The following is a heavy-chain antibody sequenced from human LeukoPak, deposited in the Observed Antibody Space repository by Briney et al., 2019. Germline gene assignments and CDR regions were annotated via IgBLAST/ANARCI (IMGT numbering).Heavy chain of an antibody. CDR2: IYTSGST. CDR3: ARESAVAGKGYDY. V-gene: IGHV4-61*02. Sequence: SQTLSLTCTVSGGSISSGSYYWSWIRQPAGKGLEWIGRIYTSGSTSYNPSLKSRVTISVDTSKNQFSLKLSSVTAADTAVYYCARESAVAGKGYDYWGQGTLVTVSS. CDR1: GGSISSGSYY. D-gene: IGHD6-19*01. J-gene: IGHJ4*02.